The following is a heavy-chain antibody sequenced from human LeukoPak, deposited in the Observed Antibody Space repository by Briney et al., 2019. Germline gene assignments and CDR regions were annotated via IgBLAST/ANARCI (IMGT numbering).Heavy chain of an antibody. Sequence: PSETLSLTCAVYGGSFSGYYWSWIRQPPGKGLEWIGEINHSGSTNYNPSLKSRVTISVDTSKNQFSLKLSSVTAADTAVYYRARHPLDILTGYPNRPFDYWGQGTLVTVSS. D-gene: IGHD3-9*01. CDR2: INHSGST. CDR3: ARHPLDILTGYPNRPFDY. CDR1: GGSFSGYY. V-gene: IGHV4-34*01. J-gene: IGHJ4*02.